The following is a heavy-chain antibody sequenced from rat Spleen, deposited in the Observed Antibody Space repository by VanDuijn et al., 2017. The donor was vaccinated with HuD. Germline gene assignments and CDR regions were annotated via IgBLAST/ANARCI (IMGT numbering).Heavy chain of an antibody. CDR3: ARHGETVLHWYFDF. D-gene: IGHD1-1*01. V-gene: IGHV5-22*01. Sequence: EVQLVESGGGLVQPGRSLKLSCAASGFTFSDYYMAWVRQAPKKGLEWVASISYEGSSTYYGDSVKGRFTISRDNAKSTLYLQMNSLRSEDTATYYCARHGETVLHWYFDFWGPGTMVTVSS. J-gene: IGHJ1*01. CDR2: ISYEGSST. CDR1: GFTFSDYY.